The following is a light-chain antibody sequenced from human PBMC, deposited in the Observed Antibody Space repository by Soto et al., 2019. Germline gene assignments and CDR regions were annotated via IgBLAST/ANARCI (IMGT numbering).Light chain of an antibody. CDR3: QQYRSYPWT. CDR2: DAS. V-gene: IGKV1-5*01. CDR1: QSVSGW. J-gene: IGKJ1*01. Sequence: DIQMTQSPSTLSASVGDRVIITCRASQSVSGWLAWYQRKPRKAPKLLIYDASRLESGVPSRFSGSGSETEFTLTISSLQPDDFAAYYCQQYRSYPWTFGQGTKVEIK.